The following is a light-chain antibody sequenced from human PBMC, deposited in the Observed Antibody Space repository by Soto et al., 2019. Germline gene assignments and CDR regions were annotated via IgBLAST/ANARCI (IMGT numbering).Light chain of an antibody. Sequence: EIVLTHSPATLSLSPCERATLSCSASQSVSSNLAWYQQKPGQAPRLLIYGASTRATGIPARFSGSGSGTEFTLTISSLQSEDFAVYYCQQYNNWPPLTFGGGTKVDIK. J-gene: IGKJ4*01. V-gene: IGKV3-15*01. CDR2: GAS. CDR3: QQYNNWPPLT. CDR1: QSVSSN.